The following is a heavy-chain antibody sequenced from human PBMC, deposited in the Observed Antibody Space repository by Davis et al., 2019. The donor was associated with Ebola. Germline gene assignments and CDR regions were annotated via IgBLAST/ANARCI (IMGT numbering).Heavy chain of an antibody. V-gene: IGHV3-74*01. D-gene: IGHD1-26*01. CDR1: GFTFRNNW. J-gene: IGHJ5*02. CDR2: INRDGTTT. Sequence: GESLKISCTVSGFTFRNNWMSWVRQVPGKRLVWVSSINRDGTTTTYADSVKGRFTVSRDNAKNTLYLQMNSLRVEDTAVYYCTRGGWDTTGYRFDPWGQGTLVTVSS. CDR3: TRGGWDTTGYRFDP.